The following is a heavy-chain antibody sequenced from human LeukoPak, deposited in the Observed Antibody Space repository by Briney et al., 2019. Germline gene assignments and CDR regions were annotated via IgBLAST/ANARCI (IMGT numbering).Heavy chain of an antibody. J-gene: IGHJ3*02. CDR3: AKKGGVPGYSSGWYGAFDI. CDR1: GFTFSSYA. CDR2: ISSSGGST. Sequence: GGSLRLSCAASGFTFSSYAMSWVRQAPGKGLEWVSAISSSGGSTYYADSVKGRFTISRDDSKNTLYLQMNSLRAEDTAVYYCAKKGGVPGYSSGWYGAFDIWGQGTMVTVSS. D-gene: IGHD6-19*01. V-gene: IGHV3-23*01.